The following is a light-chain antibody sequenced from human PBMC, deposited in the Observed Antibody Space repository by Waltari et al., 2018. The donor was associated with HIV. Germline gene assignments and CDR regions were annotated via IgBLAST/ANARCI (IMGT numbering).Light chain of an antibody. CDR3: HQYFTASWT. CDR2: WAS. Sequence: DIMMTQSPDSLTVSLGARATIKCRSSPSVLYGSYNKNYLAWYQQKPGQSPKVLFYWASSRESGVPDRFSASGSGTDFTLTINSLQAEDVAVYFCHQYFTASWTFGRGTTVQI. J-gene: IGKJ4*01. CDR1: PSVLYGSYNKNY. V-gene: IGKV4-1*01.